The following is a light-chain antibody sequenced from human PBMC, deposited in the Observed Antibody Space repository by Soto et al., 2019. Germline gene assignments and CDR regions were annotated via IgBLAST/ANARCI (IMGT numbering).Light chain of an antibody. V-gene: IGKV3-11*01. CDR1: QSVSSY. Sequence: EIVLTQSPATLSLSPGERATLSCRASQSVSSYLAWYQQKPGQAPRLLIYDASNRATGIPARFSGSGSGTDFTLTISSLAPEDVAVYYCQQRSNWPPLFTFGPGTKVDI. J-gene: IGKJ3*01. CDR3: QQRSNWPPLFT. CDR2: DAS.